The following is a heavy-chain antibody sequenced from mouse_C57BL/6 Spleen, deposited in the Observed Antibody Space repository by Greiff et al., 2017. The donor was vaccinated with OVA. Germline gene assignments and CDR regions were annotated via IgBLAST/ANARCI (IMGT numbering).Heavy chain of an antibody. J-gene: IGHJ4*01. V-gene: IGHV1-15*01. CDR3: TRPIYDGYYGKDAMDY. CDR1: GYTFTDYE. CDR2: IDPETGGT. D-gene: IGHD2-3*01. Sequence: QVQLKESGAELVRPGASVTLSCKASGYTFTDYEMHWVKQTPVHGLEWIGAIDPETGGTAYTQKFKGKAILTADKSSSTAYMELRSLTSEDSAVYYCTRPIYDGYYGKDAMDYWGQGTSVTVSS.